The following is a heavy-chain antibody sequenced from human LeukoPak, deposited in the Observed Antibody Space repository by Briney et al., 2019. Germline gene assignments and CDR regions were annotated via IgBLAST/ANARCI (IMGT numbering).Heavy chain of an antibody. CDR2: INHSGST. V-gene: IGHV4-39*07. D-gene: IGHD5-12*01. J-gene: IGHJ5*02. Sequence: SETLSLTCTVSGGSISSSGYSWVWIRQPPGKGLEWIGEINHSGSTNYNPSLKSRVTISVDTSKNQFSLKLSSVTAADTAVYYCARGPLRFGYGKRGFDTWGPGNLVTVSS. CDR3: ARGPLRFGYGKRGFDT. CDR1: GGSISSSGYS.